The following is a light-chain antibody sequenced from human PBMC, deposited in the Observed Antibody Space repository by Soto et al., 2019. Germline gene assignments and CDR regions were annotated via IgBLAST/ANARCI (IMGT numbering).Light chain of an antibody. J-gene: IGLJ7*01. Sequence: QSALTQPASVSGSPGQSVTISCTGTSSDVGTYNHVSWYQQHPGKAPKLMIYDVSNRPSGVSNRFSGSKSGNTASLTISGXQAEDEADYYCSSYTTSKTAVFGGGTQLTVL. CDR3: SSYTTSKTAV. CDR2: DVS. V-gene: IGLV2-14*03. CDR1: SSDVGTYNH.